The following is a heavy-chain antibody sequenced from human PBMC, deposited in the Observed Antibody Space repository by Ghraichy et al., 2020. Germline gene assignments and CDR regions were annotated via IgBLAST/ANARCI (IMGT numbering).Heavy chain of an antibody. CDR2: IYYSGST. CDR3: ARSVTDFDY. D-gene: IGHD4-17*01. J-gene: IGHJ4*02. V-gene: IGHV4-59*01. CDR1: GGSISSYY. Sequence: SETLSLTCTVSGGSISSYYWSWIRQPPGKGLEWIGYIYYSGSTNYNPSLKSRVTISVDTSKNQFSLKLSSVTAADTAVYYCARSVTDFDYWGQGTLVTVSS.